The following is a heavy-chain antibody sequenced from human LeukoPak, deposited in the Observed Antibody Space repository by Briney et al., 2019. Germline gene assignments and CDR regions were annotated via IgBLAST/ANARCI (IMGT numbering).Heavy chain of an antibody. CDR3: ARKRQMTTPFDY. D-gene: IGHD4-11*01. CDR2: IYYSGST. J-gene: IGHJ4*02. CDR1: GGSISSYY. V-gene: IGHV4-59*01. Sequence: SETLSLTCTVSGGSISSYYWSWIRQPPGKGLEWIGYIYYSGSTNYNPSLKSRVTISVDTSKNQFSLKLSSVTAADTAVYYCARKRQMTTPFDYWGQGTLVTVSS.